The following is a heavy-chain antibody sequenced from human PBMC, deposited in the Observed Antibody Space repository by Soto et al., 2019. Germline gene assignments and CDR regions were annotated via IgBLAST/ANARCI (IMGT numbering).Heavy chain of an antibody. Sequence: SETLSLTCTVSGGSISSFSWSWIRQPPGKGLEYIGNVYYSGNTNYNPSLKSRVIVSVDTSKNQFSLRLSSVTAADTAVYYCARARYNYFDYWGQGTSVTVSS. CDR2: VYYSGNT. CDR1: GGSISSFS. J-gene: IGHJ4*02. CDR3: ARARYNYFDY. D-gene: IGHD5-18*01. V-gene: IGHV4-59*01.